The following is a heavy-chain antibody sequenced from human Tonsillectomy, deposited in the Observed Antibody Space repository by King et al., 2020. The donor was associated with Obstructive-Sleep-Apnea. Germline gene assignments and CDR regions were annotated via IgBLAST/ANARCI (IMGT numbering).Heavy chain of an antibody. CDR3: ARGGGGGHIVGARDDAFDI. D-gene: IGHD1-26*01. CDR1: GYTFDNYY. V-gene: IGHV1-46*02. CDR2: INPSGGST. Sequence: QLVQSGAEVKKPGDSMKVSCKASGYTFDNYYMNWVRQAPGQGLEWMGIINPSGGSTSFAQKFQGRVTMTRDTSTSTVYMELSSLRSEDTAVYYCARGGGGGHIVGARDDAFDIWGQGTMVTVSS. J-gene: IGHJ3*02.